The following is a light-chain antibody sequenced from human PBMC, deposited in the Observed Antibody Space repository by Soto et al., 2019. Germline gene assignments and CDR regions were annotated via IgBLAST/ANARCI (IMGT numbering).Light chain of an antibody. J-gene: IGLJ2*01. CDR3: QTWGTGIVV. CDR1: RGHSSYA. CDR2: LNSDGSL. Sequence: QAVVTQSPSASASLGASVKLTCTLSRGHSSYAIAWHQQQSEKGPRYLMKLNSDGSLSKGDGIPDRFSGSSSGAERYLTISSLQSEDEADYYCQTWGTGIVVFGGGTKLTVL. V-gene: IGLV4-69*01.